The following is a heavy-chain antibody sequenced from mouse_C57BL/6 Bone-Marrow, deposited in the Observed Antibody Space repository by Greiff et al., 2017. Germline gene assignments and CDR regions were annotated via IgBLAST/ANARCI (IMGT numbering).Heavy chain of an antibody. D-gene: IGHD4-1*01. CDR3: ARQVWTGTFAY. Sequence: EVQRVESGGGLVKPGGSLKLSCAASGFTFSSYAMSWVRQTPEKRLEWVATISDGGSYTYYPDNVKGRFTISRDNAKNNLYLQMSQLKSEDTAMYDCARQVWTGTFAYWGQGTLVTVSA. CDR1: GFTFSSYA. V-gene: IGHV5-4*01. J-gene: IGHJ3*01. CDR2: ISDGGSYT.